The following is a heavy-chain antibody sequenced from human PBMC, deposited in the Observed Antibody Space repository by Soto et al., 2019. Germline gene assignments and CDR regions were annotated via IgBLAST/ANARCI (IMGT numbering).Heavy chain of an antibody. V-gene: IGHV4-59*08. CDR1: NDSISTYY. J-gene: IGHJ4*02. CDR2: IYYSGST. D-gene: IGHD7-27*01. CDR3: ARPGRDWGALHY. Sequence: QVQLQESGPGLVKPSETLSLTCTVYNDSISTYYWTWIRQPPGKGLEWIGFIYYSGSTNYNPSLHNRVTISVDTSKNQFSQKMNSVTAADTAVYYCARPGRDWGALHYWGQGTLVTVSS.